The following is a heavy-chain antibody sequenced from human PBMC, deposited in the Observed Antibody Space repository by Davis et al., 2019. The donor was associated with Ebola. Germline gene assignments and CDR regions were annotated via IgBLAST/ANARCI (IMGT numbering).Heavy chain of an antibody. D-gene: IGHD2-2*01. V-gene: IGHV3-53*01. CDR3: AKGGGTSTSRYYYYGMDV. CDR1: GITFSNAW. CDR2: IYSGGST. J-gene: IGHJ6*04. Sequence: GESLKISCAASGITFSNAWMSWVRQAPGKGLEWVSVIYSGGSTYYADSVKGRFTMSRDSSKNTLYLQMNSLRAEDTAVYHCAKGGGTSTSRYYYYGMDVWGKGTTVTVSS.